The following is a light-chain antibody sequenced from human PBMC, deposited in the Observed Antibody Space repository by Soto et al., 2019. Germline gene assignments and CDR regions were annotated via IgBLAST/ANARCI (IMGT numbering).Light chain of an antibody. CDR2: GAS. J-gene: IGKJ1*01. CDR3: QHYNSYSEA. Sequence: IQMTQSPYTLSASVGDRITITCRASESINNWVAWYQQRPGKAPKLLIYGASSLESGVPSRFSGSGSGTEFTLTISSLQPEDFATYYCQHYNSYSEAFGQGTKVDNK. CDR1: ESINNW. V-gene: IGKV1-5*01.